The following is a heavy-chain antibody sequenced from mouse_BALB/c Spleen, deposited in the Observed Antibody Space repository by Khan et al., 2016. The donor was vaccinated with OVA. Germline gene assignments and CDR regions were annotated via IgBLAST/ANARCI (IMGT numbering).Heavy chain of an antibody. CDR2: ISPSNAYT. V-gene: IGHV1-4*01. Sequence: QVQLQQSGAELARPGASVKMSCKASGYTFTGYSMHWIKQRPGQGLEWIGYISPSNAYTNYNQKFKDKATLTADKSSSTAYMQLRSLTSEDSAVYYGARDFHYYGSRGALDYWGQGTSVTVPS. CDR1: GYTFTGYS. D-gene: IGHD1-1*01. CDR3: ARDFHYYGSRGALDY. J-gene: IGHJ4*01.